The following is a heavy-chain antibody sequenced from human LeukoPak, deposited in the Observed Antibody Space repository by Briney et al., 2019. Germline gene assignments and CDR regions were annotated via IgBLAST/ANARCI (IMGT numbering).Heavy chain of an antibody. CDR2: IKQDGSEK. Sequence: GGSLRLSCAASGFTFSSYWMSWVRQAPGKGLEWVANIKQDGSEKYYVDSVKGRFTISRDNAKNSLYLQMNSLRAEDTAVYYCARDQSGYSYGDYYYYYYMDVWGKGTTVTISS. D-gene: IGHD5-18*01. CDR3: ARDQSGYSYGDYYYYYYMDV. J-gene: IGHJ6*03. CDR1: GFTFSSYW. V-gene: IGHV3-7*01.